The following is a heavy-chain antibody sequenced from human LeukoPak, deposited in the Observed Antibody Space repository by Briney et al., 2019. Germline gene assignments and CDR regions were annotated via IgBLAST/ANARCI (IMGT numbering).Heavy chain of an antibody. D-gene: IGHD4-11*01. CDR3: ARGNYLDYSNYVVT. V-gene: IGHV4-61*02. CDR1: GGSISSGSYY. Sequence: SQTLSLTCTVSGGSISSGSYYWSWIRQPAGKGLEWIGRIYTSGSTNYNPSLKSRVTISVDTSKNQFSLKLSSVTAADTAVYYCARGNYLDYSNYVVTWGQGTLVTVSS. J-gene: IGHJ4*02. CDR2: IYTSGST.